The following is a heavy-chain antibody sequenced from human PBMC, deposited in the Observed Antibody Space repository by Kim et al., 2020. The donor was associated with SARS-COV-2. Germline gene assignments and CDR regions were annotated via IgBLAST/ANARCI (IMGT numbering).Heavy chain of an antibody. D-gene: IGHD3-16*01. Sequence: TKYSQKFQGRVTITRDTSASTAYMELSSLRSEDTAVYYCARDGGSKRPAYWGQGTLVTVSS. V-gene: IGHV1-3*01. CDR2: T. CDR3: ARDGGSKRPAY. J-gene: IGHJ4*02.